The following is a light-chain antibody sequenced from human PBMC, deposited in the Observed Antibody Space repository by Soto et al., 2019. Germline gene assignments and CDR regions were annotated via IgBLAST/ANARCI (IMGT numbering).Light chain of an antibody. CDR1: SSNFGSSYD. Sequence: QTVVTQSPSVSGAPGQRVTISCTGSSSNFGSSYDVHWYRQLPGTAPKLLIYGNNNRPSGVPDRFSGSKSGTSASLAITGLQAEDEADYYCQSYDSGLYVVFGGGTKLTVL. J-gene: IGLJ2*01. CDR3: QSYDSGLYVV. V-gene: IGLV1-40*01. CDR2: GNN.